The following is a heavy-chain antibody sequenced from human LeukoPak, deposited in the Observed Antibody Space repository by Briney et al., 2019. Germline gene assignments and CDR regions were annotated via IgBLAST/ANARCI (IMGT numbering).Heavy chain of an antibody. Sequence: GESLKISCKGSGYSFTTYWIGWVRQMPGKGLEWMGIIYPGDSDTRYSPSFQGQVTISADKSISTAYLQWSSLKASDTAMYYCAGQWTGRGWSGRRKVYYYQLDGWGQGTLVTVSS. CDR1: GYSFTTYW. V-gene: IGHV5-51*01. CDR2: IYPGDSDT. CDR3: AGQWTGRGWSGRRKVYYYQLDG. D-gene: IGHD1-1*01. J-gene: IGHJ4*02.